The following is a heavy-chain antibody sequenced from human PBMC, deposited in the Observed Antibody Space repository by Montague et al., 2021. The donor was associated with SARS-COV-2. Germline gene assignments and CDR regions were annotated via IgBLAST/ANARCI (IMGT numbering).Heavy chain of an antibody. CDR2: YYSGST. J-gene: IGHJ3*02. D-gene: IGHD3/OR15-3a*01. V-gene: IGHV4-31*02. Sequence: YYSGSTYYNPSLKRRLTISVDTSKNQFSLKLSSVTSADTAVYYCARVHLVNSWLDSDAFDIWGQGKMVIVSS. CDR3: ARVHLVNSWLDSDAFDI.